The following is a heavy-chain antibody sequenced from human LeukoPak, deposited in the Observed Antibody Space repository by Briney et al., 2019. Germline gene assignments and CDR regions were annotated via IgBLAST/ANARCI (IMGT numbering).Heavy chain of an antibody. J-gene: IGHJ5*02. D-gene: IGHD5-12*01. Sequence: PGGSLRLSCAASGFTFSNAWMSWVRQAPGKGLEWVGRIKSKTDGGTTDYAAPVKGRFTISRDDSKNALYLQMNSLKTEDTAVYYCTLQASGYLFWRFDPWGQGTLVTVSS. CDR2: IKSKTDGGTT. V-gene: IGHV3-15*01. CDR3: TLQASGYLFWRFDP. CDR1: GFTFSNAW.